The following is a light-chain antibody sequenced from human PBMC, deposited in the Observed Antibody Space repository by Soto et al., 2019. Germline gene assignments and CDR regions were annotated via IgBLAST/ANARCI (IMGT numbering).Light chain of an antibody. CDR3: FFFTTAWNHV. J-gene: IGLJ1*01. Sequence: QSAPSHPGSLSASPGHSITISCTGSSTDIGAYNYVSWFQQYPGKAPKLIISEVSNRPSGVSNRFSGSKSGTAASLTISGLQTEEEADYLCFFFTTAWNHVFGTGPKVTVL. CDR1: STDIGAYNY. V-gene: IGLV2-14*01. CDR2: EVS.